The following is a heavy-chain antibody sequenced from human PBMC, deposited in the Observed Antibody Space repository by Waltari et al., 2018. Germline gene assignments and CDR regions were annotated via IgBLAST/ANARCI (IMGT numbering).Heavy chain of an antibody. CDR1: GFTLSHSW. Sequence: EVQLVESGGDLVQPGGSLTLSCAASGFTLSHSWIHWVRQAPGKGLVWVSCINGDGSRMTYADSVKGRFTLSRDNAKSTVYLQMSSLRAEDTALYYCVRVDNNGLEPFDYWGQGTLVTVSS. D-gene: IGHD1-1*01. CDR2: INGDGSRM. V-gene: IGHV3-74*01. J-gene: IGHJ4*02. CDR3: VRVDNNGLEPFDY.